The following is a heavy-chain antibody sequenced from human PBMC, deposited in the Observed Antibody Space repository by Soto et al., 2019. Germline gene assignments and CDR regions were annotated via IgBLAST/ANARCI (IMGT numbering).Heavy chain of an antibody. CDR1: AGAFSSYA. Sequence: SVEVSCKASAGAFSSYAISWVRQAPGQGLEWMGGIIPIFGTANYAQKFQGRVTITADESTSTAYIELRSLRSDDTAVYYCARERIEDYGDYGYWGQGTLVTVSS. V-gene: IGHV1-69*13. J-gene: IGHJ4*02. D-gene: IGHD4-17*01. CDR2: IIPIFGTA. CDR3: ARERIEDYGDYGY.